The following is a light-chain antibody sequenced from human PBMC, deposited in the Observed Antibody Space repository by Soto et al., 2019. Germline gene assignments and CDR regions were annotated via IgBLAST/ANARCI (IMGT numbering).Light chain of an antibody. Sequence: QSALTQPASVSGSPGQSITISCTGTSSDVGGYDYVSWFQQHPGKAPKVMIYDVSNRPSGVSSRFSGSKSGNTASLTISGLQADDEANYYCSSYRRGSTLVVFGGGTKLTVL. CDR1: SSDVGGYDY. CDR3: SSYRRGSTLVV. CDR2: DVS. J-gene: IGLJ2*01. V-gene: IGLV2-14*03.